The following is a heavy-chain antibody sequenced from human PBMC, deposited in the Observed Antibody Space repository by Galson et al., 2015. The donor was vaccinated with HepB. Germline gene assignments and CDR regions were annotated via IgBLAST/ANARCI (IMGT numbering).Heavy chain of an antibody. V-gene: IGHV3-9*01. CDR2: IDKSGDTV. J-gene: IGHJ4*02. D-gene: IGHD6-19*01. Sequence: SLRLSCAASAFTFDDYAMFWVRHVPGKGLEWVAGIDKSGDTVGYADSVKGRFTISRDNSKNTLYLQMNSLRAEDTALYYCAKDPYLYSALAGTMAGFDYWGQGTLVTVSS. CDR3: AKDPYLYSALAGTMAGFDY. CDR1: AFTFDDYA.